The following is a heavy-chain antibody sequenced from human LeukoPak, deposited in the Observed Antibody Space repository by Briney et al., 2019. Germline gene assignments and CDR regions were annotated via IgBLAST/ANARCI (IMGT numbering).Heavy chain of an antibody. CDR2: INAGNGNT. V-gene: IGHV1-3*01. D-gene: IGHD5-18*01. Sequence: ASVKVSCKASGYTFTSYAMHWVRQAPGQRLEWMGWINAGNGNTKYSQKFQGRVTITRDTSASTAYMELSSLRSEDTAVYYCARRGYSYGSAYYGMDVWGQGTTVTVS. CDR3: ARRGYSYGSAYYGMDV. J-gene: IGHJ6*02. CDR1: GYTFTSYA.